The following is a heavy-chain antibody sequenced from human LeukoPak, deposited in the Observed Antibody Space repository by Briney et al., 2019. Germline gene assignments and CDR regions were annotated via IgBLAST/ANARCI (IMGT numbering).Heavy chain of an antibody. V-gene: IGHV3-30*03. CDR1: GFTFSSYG. Sequence: GGSLRLSCAASGFTFSSYGMHWVRQVPGKGLEWVAVIASDGGMKYYADSMKGRFTISRDNSKNTLYLQVDSLRAEDTAVYYCARDSGYCSGGSCYRPIDYWGQGTLVTVSS. CDR3: ARDSGYCSGGSCYRPIDY. J-gene: IGHJ4*02. CDR2: IASDGGMK. D-gene: IGHD2-15*01.